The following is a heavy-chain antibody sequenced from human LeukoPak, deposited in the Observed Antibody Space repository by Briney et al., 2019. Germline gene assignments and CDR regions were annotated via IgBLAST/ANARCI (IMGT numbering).Heavy chain of an antibody. CDR2: IYYSGST. D-gene: IGHD4-11*01. CDR1: GGSISSGDYY. J-gene: IGHJ6*03. CDR3: ARASTDLRNYYYYYMDV. V-gene: IGHV4-30-4*01. Sequence: SQTLSLTCTVSGGSISSGDYYWSWIRQPPGKGLEWIGYIYYSGSTYYNPSLKSRVTISVDTSKNQFSLKLSSVTAADTAVYYCARASTDLRNYYYYYMDVWGKGTTVTVSS.